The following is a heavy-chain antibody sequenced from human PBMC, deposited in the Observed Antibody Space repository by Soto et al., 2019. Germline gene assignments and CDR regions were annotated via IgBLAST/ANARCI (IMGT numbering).Heavy chain of an antibody. D-gene: IGHD1-26*01. CDR1: GGSLSGYY. Sequence: LSLTCAVYGGSLSGYYWSWIRQPPGKALEWLGEINHSGNTNYNPSLKSRVTISVDTSKNQLFLNLSSVTAADTAMYYCARHHVRGRTIAGAAEFWGQGTLVTVSS. CDR3: ARHHVRGRTIAGAAEF. V-gene: IGHV4-34*01. CDR2: INHSGNT. J-gene: IGHJ4*02.